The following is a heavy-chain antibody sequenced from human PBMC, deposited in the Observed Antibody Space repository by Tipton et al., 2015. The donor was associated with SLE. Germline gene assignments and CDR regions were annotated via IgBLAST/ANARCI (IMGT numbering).Heavy chain of an antibody. CDR2: VTGRVGDT. V-gene: IGHV3-23*01. J-gene: IGHJ4*02. Sequence: SLRLSCAASGFTFRSHDMIWVRQAPGKGLEWVSTVTGRVGDTYYADSVKGRFTISRDNSRDTLFLQMNSLSAEDTAVYYCARGLRLGNDYWGQGTLVTVSS. CDR3: ARGLRLGNDY. D-gene: IGHD5-12*01. CDR1: GFTFRSHD.